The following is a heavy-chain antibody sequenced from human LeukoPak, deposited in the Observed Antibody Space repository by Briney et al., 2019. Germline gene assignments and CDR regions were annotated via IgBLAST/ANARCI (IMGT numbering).Heavy chain of an antibody. Sequence: PGGSLRLSCAASGFTFSSYAMSWVRQAPGKGLEWVSAISGSGGSTYYADSVKRRFTISRDNSKNTLYLQMNSLRAEDTAVYYCARRIAAAGSFDYWGQGTLVTVSS. V-gene: IGHV3-23*01. CDR1: GFTFSSYA. CDR3: ARRIAAAGSFDY. CDR2: ISGSGGST. D-gene: IGHD6-13*01. J-gene: IGHJ4*02.